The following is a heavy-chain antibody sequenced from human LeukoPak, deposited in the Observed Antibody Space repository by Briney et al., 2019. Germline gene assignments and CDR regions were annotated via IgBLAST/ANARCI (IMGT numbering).Heavy chain of an antibody. Sequence: SGPALVKPTQTLTLICTFSGFSLSTSGMCVSWIRQPPGKALERLARIDWDDDKYYSTSLKTRLTISKDTSKNQVVLTMTNMDPVDTATYYCARISRDFWSGYYDYYYGMDVWGQGTTVTVSS. D-gene: IGHD3-3*01. CDR2: IDWDDDK. CDR1: GFSLSTSGMC. CDR3: ARISRDFWSGYYDYYYGMDV. J-gene: IGHJ6*02. V-gene: IGHV2-70*11.